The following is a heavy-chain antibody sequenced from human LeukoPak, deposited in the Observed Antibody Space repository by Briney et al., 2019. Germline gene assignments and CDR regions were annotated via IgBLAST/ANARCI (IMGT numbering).Heavy chain of an antibody. CDR1: RYTFTRYY. J-gene: IGHJ5*02. CDR3: ARGQQWLSGWFDP. V-gene: IGHV1-46*01. CDR2: INPSGGST. Sequence: ASVKVSCKASRYTFTRYYIHWVRQAPAQGLEWMGIINPSGGSTSYAQKFQGRVTMTRDTSTSTVYMELSSLRSEDTAVYYCARGQQWLSGWFDPWGQGTLVTVSS. D-gene: IGHD6-19*01.